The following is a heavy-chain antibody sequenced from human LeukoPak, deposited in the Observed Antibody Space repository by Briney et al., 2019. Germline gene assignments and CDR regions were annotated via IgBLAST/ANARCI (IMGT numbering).Heavy chain of an antibody. J-gene: IGHJ4*02. CDR2: IIPIFGTA. V-gene: IGHV1-69*01. D-gene: IGHD1-26*01. CDR1: GGTFSSYA. Sequence: ASVKVSCKASGGTFSSYAISWVRQAPGQGLEWMGGIIPIFGTANYAQKFQGRVTITADESTSTAYMELSSLRSEATAVYYCARDLGSVVDYWGQGTLVTVSS. CDR3: ARDLGSVVDY.